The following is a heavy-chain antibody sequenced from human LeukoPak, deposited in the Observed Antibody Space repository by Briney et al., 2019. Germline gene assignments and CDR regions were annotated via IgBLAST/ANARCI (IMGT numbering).Heavy chain of an antibody. CDR1: GFTFSSYA. V-gene: IGHV3-30*04. Sequence: GGSLRLSCAASGFTFSSYAMHWVRQAPGKGLEWVAVISYDGSNKYYADSVKGRFTISRDNSKNTLYLQMNSLRAEDTAVYYCAGQYSSSWYESPYNWFDPWGQGTLVTVSS. CDR2: ISYDGSNK. CDR3: AGQYSSSWYESPYNWFDP. D-gene: IGHD6-13*01. J-gene: IGHJ5*02.